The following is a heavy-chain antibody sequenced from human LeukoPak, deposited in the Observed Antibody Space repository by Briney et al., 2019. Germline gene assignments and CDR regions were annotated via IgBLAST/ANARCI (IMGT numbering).Heavy chain of an antibody. CDR1: GFTFSSNG. V-gene: IGHV3-23*01. CDR2: ISGSGGDT. Sequence: GGSLRLSCVVSGFTFSSNGMNWVRQAPGEGLEWVSGISGSGGDTYYADSVKGRFTISRDNSRNTVYLQMNCLRAEDTAVYYCARRSGGNSGPFDYWGQGALVTVSS. J-gene: IGHJ4*02. CDR3: ARRSGGNSGPFDY. D-gene: IGHD4-23*01.